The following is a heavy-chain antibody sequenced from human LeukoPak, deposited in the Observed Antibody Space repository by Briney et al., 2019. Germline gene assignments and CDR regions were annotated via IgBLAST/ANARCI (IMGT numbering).Heavy chain of an antibody. CDR2: ISYDGSNK. Sequence: GRSLRLSCAASGFTFSSYGMHWVRQAPGKGLEWVAVISYDGSNKYYADSVKGRFTISRDNSKNTLYLQMNSLRAEDTAVYYCAKDREVEMATWGQGTLVTVSS. D-gene: IGHD5-24*01. CDR3: AKDREVEMAT. V-gene: IGHV3-30*18. CDR1: GFTFSSYG. J-gene: IGHJ4*02.